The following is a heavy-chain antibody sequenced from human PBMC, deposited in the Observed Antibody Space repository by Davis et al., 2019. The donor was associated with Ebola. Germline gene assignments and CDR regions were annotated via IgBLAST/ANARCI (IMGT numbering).Heavy chain of an antibody. CDR1: GFTFSSYG. CDR3: ARGHSSGWYYYYYGMDV. V-gene: IGHV3-74*01. D-gene: IGHD6-19*01. J-gene: IGHJ6*02. CDR2: INSDGSST. Sequence: HTGGSLRLSCAASGFTFSSYGMHWVRQAPGKGLVWVSRINSDGSSTSYADSVKGRFTISRDNAKNTLYLQMNSLRAEDTAVYYCARGHSSGWYYYYYGMDVWGQGTTVTVSS.